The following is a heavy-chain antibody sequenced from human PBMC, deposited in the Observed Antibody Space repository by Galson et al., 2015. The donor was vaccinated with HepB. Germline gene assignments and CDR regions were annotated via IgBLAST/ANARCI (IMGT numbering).Heavy chain of an antibody. CDR3: AKDHIVVVTAIPRDLKGGMDV. J-gene: IGHJ6*02. D-gene: IGHD2-21*02. V-gene: IGHV4-4*07. CDR2: LYPGGST. Sequence: SETLSLTCSVSGGSITSYFWSWIRQPAGKGLEWIGRLYPGGSTNYNPSLESRVTMSVDMSNSQFSLKLTSVTATDTAVYYCAKDHIVVVTAIPRDLKGGMDVWGQGTTVTVSS. CDR1: GGSITSYF.